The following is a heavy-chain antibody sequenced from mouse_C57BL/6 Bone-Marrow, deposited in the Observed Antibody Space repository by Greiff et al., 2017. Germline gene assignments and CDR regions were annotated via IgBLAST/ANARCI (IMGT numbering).Heavy chain of an antibody. Sequence: EVQLQESGPGLVKPSQSLSLTCSVTGYSITSGYYWNWIRQFPGNKLEWMGYISYDGSNNYNPSLKNRISITCDTSKNQFFLKLNSVTTEDTATYYCAREGRWGYFDVWGTGTTVTVSS. CDR2: ISYDGSN. V-gene: IGHV3-6*01. D-gene: IGHD1-1*02. CDR3: AREGRWGYFDV. CDR1: GYSITSGYY. J-gene: IGHJ1*03.